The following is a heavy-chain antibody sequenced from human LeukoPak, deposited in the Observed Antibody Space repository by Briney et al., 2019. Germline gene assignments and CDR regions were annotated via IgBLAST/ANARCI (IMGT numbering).Heavy chain of an antibody. V-gene: IGHV1-18*04. CDR1: GFTFSTYG. CDR2: VNGNNGNT. CDR3: ARAPLLPDWFHP. J-gene: IGHJ5*02. D-gene: IGHD1-26*01. Sequence: ASVKVSCKTSGFTFSTYGITRVRQAPGQGLEWLGWVNGNNGNTEYAQNVQDRVAVTTDTSSNTVHLELRGLRSDDTAVYYCARAPLLPDWFHPWGQGTLVIVSS.